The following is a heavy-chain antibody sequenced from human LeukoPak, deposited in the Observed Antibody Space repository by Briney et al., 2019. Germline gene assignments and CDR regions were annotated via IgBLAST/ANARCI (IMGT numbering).Heavy chain of an antibody. CDR3: ARNSRDGYNYDY. CDR2: INPSGGNT. Sequence: ASVKVSCKASGYTFTSYYMHWVRQAPGQGLEWMGIINPSGGNTNYAQKFQGRVTMTRDMSTSTVYMELSSLRSEDTAVYYCARNSRDGYNYDYWGQGTLVTVSS. D-gene: IGHD5-24*01. J-gene: IGHJ4*02. V-gene: IGHV1-46*01. CDR1: GYTFTSYY.